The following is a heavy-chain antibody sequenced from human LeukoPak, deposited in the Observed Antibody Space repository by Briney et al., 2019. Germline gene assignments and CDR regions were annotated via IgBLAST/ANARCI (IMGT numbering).Heavy chain of an antibody. J-gene: IGHJ4*02. CDR1: GFTFDDYA. CDR3: AKDRGYSPQQEFDY. D-gene: IGHD5-18*01. V-gene: IGHV3-9*01. CDR2: ISWNSGSI. Sequence: PGGSLRLSCAASGFTFDDYAMHWVRQAPGKGLEWVSGISWNSGSIGYADSVKGRFTISRDNAKNSLYLQMNSLRAEDTALYYCAKDRGYSPQQEFDYWGQGTLVTVSS.